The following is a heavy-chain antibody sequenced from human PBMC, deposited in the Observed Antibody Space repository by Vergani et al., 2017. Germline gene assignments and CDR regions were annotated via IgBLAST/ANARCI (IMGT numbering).Heavy chain of an antibody. J-gene: IGHJ5*02. CDR3: ARDLRLLYNRFDP. CDR1: GCTFNQYG. D-gene: IGHD1-14*01. Sequence: QVQLVESGGGVVQPGRSLRLSCAASGCTFNQYGMHWVRQAPGKGLEWVAVTWYDGNNKQYADSVKGRFTISRDNSKSPRYLQMNSLRDEDTGVYYCARDLRLLYNRFDPWGQGTLVTVSS. CDR2: TWYDGNNK. V-gene: IGHV3-33*01.